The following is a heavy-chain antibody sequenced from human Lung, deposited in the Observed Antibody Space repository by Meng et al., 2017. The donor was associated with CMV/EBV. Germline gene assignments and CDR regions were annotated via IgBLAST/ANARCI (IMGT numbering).Heavy chain of an antibody. CDR3: AGGVPAARGCYDFWSDYLYGMDV. V-gene: IGHV3-48*04. CDR1: GFTFSTYT. Sequence: GGSLRLSCAASGFTFSTYTMNWVRQAPGKGLEWVSDISTSSSTIYYADSVKGRFTISRDNAKNSLYLQMNSLRAEDTAVYYCAGGVPAARGCYDFWSDYLYGMDVWGQGTTVTVSS. D-gene: IGHD3-3*01. CDR2: ISTSSSTI. J-gene: IGHJ6*02.